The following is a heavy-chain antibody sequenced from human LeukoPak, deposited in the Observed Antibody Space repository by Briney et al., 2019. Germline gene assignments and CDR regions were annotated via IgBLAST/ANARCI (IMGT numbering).Heavy chain of an antibody. V-gene: IGHV1-3*01. J-gene: IGHJ4*02. Sequence: GASVKVSCKASGYTFTSYAMHWVRQAPGQRLEWMGWINAGNGNTKYSQKFQGRVTITRDTSASTAYMELSSLRPEDTAVYYCARVGVLHSSGWYFGYWGQGTLVTVSS. D-gene: IGHD6-19*01. CDR1: GYTFTSYA. CDR2: INAGNGNT. CDR3: ARVGVLHSSGWYFGY.